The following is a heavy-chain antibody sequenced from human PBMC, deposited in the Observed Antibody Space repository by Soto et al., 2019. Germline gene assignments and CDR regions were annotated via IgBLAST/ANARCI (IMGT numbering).Heavy chain of an antibody. Sequence: LSLTCAVYGGSFSGYYWSWIRQPPGKGLEWIGEINHSGSTNYNPSLKSRVTISVDTSKNQFSLKLSSVTAADTAVYYCARGRGITFGGVIVPDFRYWGQGTLVTVSS. J-gene: IGHJ4*02. D-gene: IGHD3-16*02. CDR2: INHSGST. CDR3: ARGRGITFGGVIVPDFRY. CDR1: GGSFSGYY. V-gene: IGHV4-34*01.